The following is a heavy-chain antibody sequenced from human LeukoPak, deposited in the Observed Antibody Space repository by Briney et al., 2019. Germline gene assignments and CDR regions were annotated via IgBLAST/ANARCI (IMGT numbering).Heavy chain of an antibody. Sequence: PGGSLRLSCAASGFTFSSYAMHWVRQAPGKGLEWVAVISYDGSNKYYADSVKGRFTISRDNSKNTLYLQMNSLRAEDTAVYYCARGDGGYCGGDCIDAFDIWGQGTMVTVSS. D-gene: IGHD2-21*02. CDR2: ISYDGSNK. V-gene: IGHV3-30-3*01. CDR1: GFTFSSYA. J-gene: IGHJ3*02. CDR3: ARGDGGYCGGDCIDAFDI.